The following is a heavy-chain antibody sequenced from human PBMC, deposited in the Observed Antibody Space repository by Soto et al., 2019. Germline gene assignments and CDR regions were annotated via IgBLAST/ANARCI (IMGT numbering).Heavy chain of an antibody. CDR3: ARDCCRRYYGSGSYYNANWWFDP. D-gene: IGHD3-10*01. CDR2: IWYDGSNK. V-gene: IGHV3-33*01. Sequence: QVQLVESGGGVVQPGRSLRLSCAASGFTFSSYGMHWVRQAPGKGLEWVAVIWYDGSNKYYADSVKGRFTISRDNSKNTLYLQMNSLRAEDTAVYYCARDCCRRYYGSGSYYNANWWFDPWGQGTLVTVAS. J-gene: IGHJ5*02. CDR1: GFTFSSYG.